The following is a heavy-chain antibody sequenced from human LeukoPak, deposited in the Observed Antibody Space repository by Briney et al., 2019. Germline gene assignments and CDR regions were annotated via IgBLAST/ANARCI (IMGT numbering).Heavy chain of an antibody. V-gene: IGHV1-18*01. CDR2: ISAYNGNT. J-gene: IGHJ4*02. D-gene: IGHD3-9*01. Sequence: GASVKVSCKASGYTFTSYGISWVRQAPGQGLEWMGWISAYNGNTNYAQKLQGRVTMTTDTSTSTAYMELRSLRSDDTAVYYCARSRYYDILTGYSPLGYWGQGTLVTVSS. CDR3: ARSRYYDILTGYSPLGY. CDR1: GYTFTSYG.